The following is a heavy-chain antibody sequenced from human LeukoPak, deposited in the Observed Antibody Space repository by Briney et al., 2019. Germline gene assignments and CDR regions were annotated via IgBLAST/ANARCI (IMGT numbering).Heavy chain of an antibody. J-gene: IGHJ5*02. CDR1: GFTFSSYA. Sequence: GGSLRLSCAASGFTFSSYAMSWVRQAPGKGLEWVSAISGSGGSTYYADSVKGRFTISRDNSKNTLYPQMNSLRAEDTAVYYCASVHYDFWSGYFSWGQGTLVTVSS. CDR2: ISGSGGST. D-gene: IGHD3-3*01. CDR3: ASVHYDFWSGYFS. V-gene: IGHV3-23*01.